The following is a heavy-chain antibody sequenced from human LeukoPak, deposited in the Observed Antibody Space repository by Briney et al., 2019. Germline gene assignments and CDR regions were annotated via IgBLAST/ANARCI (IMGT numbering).Heavy chain of an antibody. V-gene: IGHV1-8*01. CDR2: MNTNSGNT. CDR1: GYTFTSYD. J-gene: IGHJ6*02. D-gene: IGHD6-19*01. Sequence: ASVKVSCKASGYTFTSYDINWVRQATGQGLEWMGWMNTNSGNTGYAQKFQGRVTMTRNTSISTAYMELSSLRSEDTAVYYCARGGPDSSGWHPQHYYYYYYGMDVWGQGTTVTVSS. CDR3: ARGGPDSSGWHPQHYYYYYYGMDV.